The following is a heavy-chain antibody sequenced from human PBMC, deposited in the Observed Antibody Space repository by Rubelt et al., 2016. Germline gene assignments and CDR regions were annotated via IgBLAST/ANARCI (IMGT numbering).Heavy chain of an antibody. J-gene: IGHJ4*02. CDR1: GFTFSSYS. CDR2: ISGDLHTI. Sequence: EVQLVESGGDLVQPGGSLRLSCEGSGFTFSSYSMDWVRQVPGKGLEWVSFISGDLHTIYYTDSVRGRFTISRDNAKRSLYLQMDHLRAEDTAVYYWARGYLSNSFGYWGQGTLVTVSS. D-gene: IGHD4-11*01. V-gene: IGHV3-48*04. CDR3: ARGYLSNSFGY.